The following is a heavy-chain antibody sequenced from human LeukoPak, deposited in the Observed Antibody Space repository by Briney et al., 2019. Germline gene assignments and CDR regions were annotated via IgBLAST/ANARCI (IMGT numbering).Heavy chain of an antibody. V-gene: IGHV3-30*18. D-gene: IGHD2-2*01. J-gene: IGHJ4*02. CDR1: GFTFNMYG. Sequence: PGRSLRLSCAASGFTFNMYGMHWVRQAPGKGLEWVAGISSDGSTKDYADSVKGRFTISRDSSKKSMFLQMNSLRAEDTAVYYSAKAAYCTSTSCHFSGYAQRPLDSWGQGTLVTVSS. CDR2: ISSDGSTK. CDR3: AKAAYCTSTSCHFSGYAQRPLDS.